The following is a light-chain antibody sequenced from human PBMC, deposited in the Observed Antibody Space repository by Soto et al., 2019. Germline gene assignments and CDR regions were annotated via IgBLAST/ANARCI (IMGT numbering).Light chain of an antibody. Sequence: QSALTQPASVSGSPGQSITISCTGTSSDVGGSNYVSWYQQNPGKAPKLMIYDVSNRPSGVSNRFSGSKSGNTASLTISGLQAEDEADYYCSSYTSSSTLRGVFGTGTKVTVL. CDR2: DVS. V-gene: IGLV2-14*01. CDR3: SSYTSSSTLRGV. J-gene: IGLJ1*01. CDR1: SSDVGGSNY.